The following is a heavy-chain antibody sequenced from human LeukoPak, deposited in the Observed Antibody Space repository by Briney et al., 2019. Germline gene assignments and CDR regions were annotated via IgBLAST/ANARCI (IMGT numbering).Heavy chain of an antibody. J-gene: IGHJ4*02. Sequence: ASVTVSCKASGYTFTSYYMHWVRQAPGQGLEWMGIINPSGGSTSYAQKFQGRVTMTRDTSTSTVYMELSSLRSEDTAVYYCARGLAVNYYDSSGSPFDYWGQGTLVTVSS. CDR1: GYTFTSYY. V-gene: IGHV1-46*01. CDR3: ARGLAVNYYDSSGSPFDY. D-gene: IGHD3-22*01. CDR2: INPSGGST.